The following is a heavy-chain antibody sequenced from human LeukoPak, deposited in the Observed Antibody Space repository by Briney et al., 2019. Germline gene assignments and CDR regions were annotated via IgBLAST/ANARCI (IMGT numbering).Heavy chain of an antibody. V-gene: IGHV3-48*03. D-gene: IGHD6-19*01. Sequence: QPGGSLRLSCAASGFTFSNYEMNWVRRAPGKGLEWVSYISSSGSTIYYADSVKGRFTISRGNAKNSLYLQMNSLRAEDTAVYHCARGSGWLFDYWGQGTLVTVSS. CDR1: GFTFSNYE. CDR2: ISSSGSTI. CDR3: ARGSGWLFDY. J-gene: IGHJ4*02.